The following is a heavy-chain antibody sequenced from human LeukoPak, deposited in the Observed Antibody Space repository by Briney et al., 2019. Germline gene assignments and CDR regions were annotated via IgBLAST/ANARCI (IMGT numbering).Heavy chain of an antibody. V-gene: IGHV1-18*04. D-gene: IGHD3-3*01. CDR2: ISAYNGNT. Sequence: GASVKVSCKASGYTFTGYYMHWVRQAPGQGLEWMGWISAYNGNTNYAQKLQGRVTMTTDTSTSTAYMELRSLRSDDTAVYYCARDRYYDFWSGYYYDYWGQGTLVTVSS. CDR1: GYTFTGYY. CDR3: ARDRYYDFWSGYYYDY. J-gene: IGHJ4*02.